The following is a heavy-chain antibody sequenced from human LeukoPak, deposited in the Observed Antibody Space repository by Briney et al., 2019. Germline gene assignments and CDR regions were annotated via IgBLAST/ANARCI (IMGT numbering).Heavy chain of an antibody. CDR2: ISFDGSNK. J-gene: IGHJ4*02. CDR3: TLWFREGIDY. V-gene: IGHV3-30*04. Sequence: GGALRLSCAASGFTFSNYVIHWVRQAPGKGLEWVAVISFDGSNKYYADFVKGRFTISRDNSKNTLYLQMNSLRAEDTAVYYCTLWFREGIDYWGQGTLVTVSS. CDR1: GFTFSNYV. D-gene: IGHD3-10*01.